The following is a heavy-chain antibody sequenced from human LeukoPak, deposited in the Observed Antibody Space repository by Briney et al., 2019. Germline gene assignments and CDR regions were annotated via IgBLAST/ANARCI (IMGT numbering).Heavy chain of an antibody. CDR3: ARDSGRPPTSFDY. Sequence: GASVKVSCKASGYTFTSYYMHWVRQAPGQGLEWMGRIIPVLDSAKYAPKIQGRVTITADKSTSTAYMELNSLRSEDTAVYFCARDSGRPPTSFDYWGQGTLVTVSS. J-gene: IGHJ4*02. CDR1: GYTFTSYY. D-gene: IGHD1-1*01. V-gene: IGHV1-69*08. CDR2: IIPVLDSA.